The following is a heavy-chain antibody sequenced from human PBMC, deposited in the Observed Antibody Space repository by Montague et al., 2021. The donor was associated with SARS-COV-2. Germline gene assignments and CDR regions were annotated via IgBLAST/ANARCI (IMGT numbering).Heavy chain of an antibody. Sequence: GDNTNNADFVKGRFTISRDNSKNKLYLQMNRLRAEDTAVYYCAKTNSYDSGTYYPPYFDYWGQRTLFTVSS. V-gene: IGHV3-23*01. CDR3: AKTNSYDSGTYYPPYFDY. D-gene: IGHD3-10*01. J-gene: IGHJ4*02. CDR2: GDNT.